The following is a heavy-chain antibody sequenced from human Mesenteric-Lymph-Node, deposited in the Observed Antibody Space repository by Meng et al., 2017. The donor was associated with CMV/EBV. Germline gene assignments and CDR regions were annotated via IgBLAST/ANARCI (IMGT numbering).Heavy chain of an antibody. CDR2: VNPNRGDT. J-gene: IGHJ4*02. D-gene: IGHD3-22*01. V-gene: IGHV1-2*02. CDR1: GYTFSGYY. Sequence: ASVKVSCKASGYTFSGYYMHWVRQAPGEGLEWMGWVNPNRGDTNYAQKFQGRVTMTRDPSISAAYMELSGLRSDDTAVYYCARDVSGSSGYGHWGQGRLVTVSS. CDR3: ARDVSGSSGYGH.